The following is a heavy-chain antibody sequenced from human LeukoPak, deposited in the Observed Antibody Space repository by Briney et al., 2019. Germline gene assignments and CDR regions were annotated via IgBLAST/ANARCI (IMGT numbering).Heavy chain of an antibody. CDR2: INPNSGGT. D-gene: IGHD3-16*01. Sequence: ASVKVSCKASGYTFTGYYMHWVRQAPGQGLEWMGWINPNSGGTNYAQKLQGRVTMTTDTSTSTAYMELRSLRSDDTAVYYCARMGGAGGYYYYYMDVWGKGTTVTISS. J-gene: IGHJ6*03. CDR1: GYTFTGYY. V-gene: IGHV1-2*02. CDR3: ARMGGAGGYYYYYMDV.